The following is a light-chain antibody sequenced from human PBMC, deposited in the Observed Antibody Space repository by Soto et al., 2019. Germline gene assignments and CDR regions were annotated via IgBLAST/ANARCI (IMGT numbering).Light chain of an antibody. V-gene: IGKV3-15*01. CDR1: QSVSSN. Sequence: EIVMTQSPATLSVSPGERATLSCRASQSVSSNLAWYQQKPGQAPRLLIYGASTRATGIPARFSGSGSGTEFTLTISSLQSEDFAVYYCQQYNIQVTFGGGTKVDIK. CDR3: QQYNIQVT. CDR2: GAS. J-gene: IGKJ4*01.